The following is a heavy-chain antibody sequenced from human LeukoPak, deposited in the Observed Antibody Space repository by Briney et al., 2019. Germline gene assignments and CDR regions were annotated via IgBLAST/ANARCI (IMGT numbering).Heavy chain of an antibody. CDR1: GYSFTSDW. D-gene: IGHD4-17*01. Sequence: GESLKISCKGSGYSFTSDWIGWVRQLPGKGLEWMGIINPGDSDTRYSPSFQGHVTFSGDKSTSTAYLQWSSLKASDTAMYYCARQGTTVTHEGAFDIWGQGTMVTVS. CDR2: INPGDSDT. J-gene: IGHJ3*02. V-gene: IGHV5-51*01. CDR3: ARQGTTVTHEGAFDI.